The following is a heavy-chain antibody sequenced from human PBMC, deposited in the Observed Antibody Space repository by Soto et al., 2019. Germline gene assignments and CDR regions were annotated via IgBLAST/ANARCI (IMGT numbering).Heavy chain of an antibody. CDR1: GFTFSSYA. J-gene: IGHJ6*02. Sequence: GGSLRLSCAASGFTFSSYAMHWVRQAPGKGLEWVAVISYDGSNKYYADSVKGRFTISRDNSKNTLYLQMNSLRAEDTAVYYCARDSGPVPAAIPGNYYYYYGMDVWGQGTTVTVSS. CDR3: ARDSGPVPAAIPGNYYYYYGMDV. CDR2: ISYDGSNK. V-gene: IGHV3-30-3*01. D-gene: IGHD2-2*02.